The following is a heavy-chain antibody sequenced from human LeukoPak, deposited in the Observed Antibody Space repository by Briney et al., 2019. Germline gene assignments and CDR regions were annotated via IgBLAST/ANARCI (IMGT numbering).Heavy chain of an antibody. D-gene: IGHD3-10*01. V-gene: IGHV4-34*01. Sequence: SETLSLTCAVYGGSFSGYYWSWIRRPPGKGLEWIGEINHSGSTNYNPSLKSRVTISVDTSKNQFSLKLSSVTAADTAVYYCARHYGSGSYYRNAYFDYWGQGTLVTVSS. J-gene: IGHJ4*02. CDR1: GGSFSGYY. CDR2: INHSGST. CDR3: ARHYGSGSYYRNAYFDY.